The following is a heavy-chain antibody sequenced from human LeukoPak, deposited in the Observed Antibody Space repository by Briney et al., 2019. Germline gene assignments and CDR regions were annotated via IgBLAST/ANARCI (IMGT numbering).Heavy chain of an antibody. V-gene: IGHV1-69*13. CDR1: GGTFSSYA. Sequence: GASVKVSCKASGGTFSSYAISWVRQAPGQGLEWMGGIIPIFGTANYAQKFQGRVTITADESTSTAYMELSSLRSEDTAVYYCARRGEDIVVVPAAMSYSGYDYYFDYRGQGTLVTVSS. CDR2: IIPIFGTA. D-gene: IGHD2-2*01. CDR3: ARRGEDIVVVPAAMSYSGYDYYFDY. J-gene: IGHJ4*02.